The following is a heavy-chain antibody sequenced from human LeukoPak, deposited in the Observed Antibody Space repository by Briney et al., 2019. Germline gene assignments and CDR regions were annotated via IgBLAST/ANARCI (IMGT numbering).Heavy chain of an antibody. Sequence: PGGSLRLSCAASGFTFSSYAMSWVRQAPGKGLEWASAISGSGGSTYYADSVKGRFTISRDNSKNTLYLQMNSLRAEDTAVYYCAGYSGYDYYFDYWGQGTLVTVSS. V-gene: IGHV3-23*01. J-gene: IGHJ4*02. CDR3: AGYSGYDYYFDY. CDR1: GFTFSSYA. D-gene: IGHD5-12*01. CDR2: ISGSGGST.